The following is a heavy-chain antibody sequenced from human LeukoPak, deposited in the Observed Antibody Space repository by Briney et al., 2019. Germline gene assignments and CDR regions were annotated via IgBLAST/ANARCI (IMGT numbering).Heavy chain of an antibody. D-gene: IGHD1-26*01. J-gene: IGHJ4*02. CDR3: ARDAFDAFNSGSYSDY. CDR2: IKQDGSEK. CDR1: GFTFSSYW. V-gene: IGHV3-7*01. Sequence: GGSLRLSCAASGFTFSSYWMSWVRQAPGKGLEWVANIKQDGSEKYYVDSVKGRFTISRDNAKNSLYLQMNSLRAEDTAVYYCARDAFDAFNSGSYSDYRGQGTLVTVSS.